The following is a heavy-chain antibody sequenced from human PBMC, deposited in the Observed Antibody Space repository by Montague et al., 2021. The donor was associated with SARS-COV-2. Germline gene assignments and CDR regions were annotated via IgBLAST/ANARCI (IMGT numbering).Heavy chain of an antibody. Sequence: SETLSLTCTVSGGSISSYYRSWIRQPPGKGLECIGYIFYSGSSNYNPSLKSRVTMSVDTSKNQFSLKLTSVTAADTAVYYCVRFQEGKFGSLTYSPFWYFDLWGRGTLVTVSS. D-gene: IGHD3-10*01. CDR2: IFYSGSS. CDR1: GGSISSYY. J-gene: IGHJ2*01. V-gene: IGHV4-59*12. CDR3: VRFQEGKFGSLTYSPFWYFDL.